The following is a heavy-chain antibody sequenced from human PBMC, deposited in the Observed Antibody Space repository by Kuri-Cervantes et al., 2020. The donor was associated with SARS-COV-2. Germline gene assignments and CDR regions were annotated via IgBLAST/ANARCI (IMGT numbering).Heavy chain of an antibody. V-gene: IGHV3-30*02. CDR1: GFTFSSYG. Sequence: GESLKISCAASGFTFSSYGMLWVRQAPGKGLEWVAFIRYDGSNKYYADSVKGRFTISRDNSKNTLYLQMNSLRAEDTAVYYCAKDSLLEVKFDYWGQGTLVTVSS. CDR2: IRYDGSNK. CDR3: AKDSLLEVKFDY. J-gene: IGHJ4*02. D-gene: IGHD1-1*01.